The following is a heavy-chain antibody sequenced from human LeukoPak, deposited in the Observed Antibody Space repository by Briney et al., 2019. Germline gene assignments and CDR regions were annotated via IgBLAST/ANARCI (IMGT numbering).Heavy chain of an antibody. D-gene: IGHD1-1*01. Sequence: SETLSLTCTVSGGSVSSNSYFWGWIRQPPGKGLEWVGSIYYSGSTYYNPSLKSRVTISADTSKNQFSLKLSSVTAADTAVYYCARYFSGRTLDYWGQGTLVTVSS. CDR1: GGSVSSNSYF. CDR3: ARYFSGRTLDY. J-gene: IGHJ4*02. CDR2: IYYSGST. V-gene: IGHV4-39*07.